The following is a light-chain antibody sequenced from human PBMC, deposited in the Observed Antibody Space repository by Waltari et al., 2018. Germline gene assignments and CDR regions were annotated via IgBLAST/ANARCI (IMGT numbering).Light chain of an antibody. CDR1: SSNVGGPNS. Sequence: QSALSQPASVSGSPGQSISIPCTGTSSNVGGPNSVSWYQQHPGKAPKLLIYEVTNRPSGVSNRFSGSKSGNAASLTISGLQAEDEGDYYCSSFSTSSTLLLFGGGTKLTVL. CDR3: SSFSTSSTLLL. CDR2: EVT. V-gene: IGLV2-14*01. J-gene: IGLJ2*01.